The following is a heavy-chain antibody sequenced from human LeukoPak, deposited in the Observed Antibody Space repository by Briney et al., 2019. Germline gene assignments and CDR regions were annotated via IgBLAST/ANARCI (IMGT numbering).Heavy chain of an antibody. CDR2: IKQDGSEK. J-gene: IGHJ4*02. CDR3: ALGGWDYTPQSSSDFDY. CDR1: GFTFSRYW. V-gene: IGHV3-7*01. D-gene: IGHD4-11*01. Sequence: PGGSLRLSCAASGFTFSRYWMSWVRQAPGKGLEWLANIKQDGSEKYYVDSVKGRFTISRDNAKSSLYLQMNSLRADDTAVYYCALGGWDYTPQSSSDFDYWGQGTLVTVSS.